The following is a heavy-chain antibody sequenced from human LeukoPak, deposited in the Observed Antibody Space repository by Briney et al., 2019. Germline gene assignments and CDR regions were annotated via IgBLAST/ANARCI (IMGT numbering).Heavy chain of an antibody. J-gene: IGHJ6*03. CDR1: GGTLSVYY. D-gene: IGHD1-20*01. Sequence: PSETLSPTCAVYGGTLSVYYWSWIRQPPGKRLEWVGESNASGGTNYNPSPKSRVTISADKSKKQVSLKLTSVTAADTAVYYCARGANWNDYYYYMDVWGKGTTVTVSS. V-gene: IGHV4-34*01. CDR2: SNASGGT. CDR3: ARGANWNDYYYYMDV.